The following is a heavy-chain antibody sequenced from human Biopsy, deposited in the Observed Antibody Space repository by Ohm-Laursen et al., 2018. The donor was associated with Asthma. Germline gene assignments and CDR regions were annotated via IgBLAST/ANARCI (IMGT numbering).Heavy chain of an antibody. D-gene: IGHD3-3*01. V-gene: IGHV3-30*03. CDR1: GFTFSSYG. CDR3: ASQSSGPDFWSGYYYFDY. CDR2: ISYDGSNK. Sequence: SLRLSCAASGFTFSSYGMHWVRQAPGKGLEWGAVISYDGSNKYYADSVKGRFTISRDNSKNTLYLQMNSLRAEDTAVYYCASQSSGPDFWSGYYYFDYWGQGTLVTASS. J-gene: IGHJ4*02.